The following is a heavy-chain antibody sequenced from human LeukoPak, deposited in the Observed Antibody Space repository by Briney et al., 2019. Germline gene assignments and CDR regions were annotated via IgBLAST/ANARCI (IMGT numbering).Heavy chain of an antibody. J-gene: IGHJ4*02. V-gene: IGHV3-49*04. Sequence: LSGGSLRLSCTTSGFTFGDYNVNWVRQAPGKGLEWVGFIRSNDNGGTTEAAPSVKGRFSSARDESTGMAYLQMNSLKTEDTAVYYCTRGVRQPDSWGKGTLVTVSS. CDR2: IRSNDNGGTT. D-gene: IGHD1-14*01. CDR1: GFTFGDYN. CDR3: TRGVRQPDS.